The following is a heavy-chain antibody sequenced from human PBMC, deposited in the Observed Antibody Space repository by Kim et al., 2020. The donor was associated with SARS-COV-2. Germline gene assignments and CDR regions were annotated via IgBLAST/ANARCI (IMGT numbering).Heavy chain of an antibody. V-gene: IGHV3-49*03. Sequence: GGSLRLSCTASGFTFGDYAMSWFRQAPGKGLEWVGFIRSKAYGGTTEYAASVKGRFTISRDDSKSIAYLQMNSLKTEDTAVYYCTRDIDILTGYSYYYYGMDVWGQGTTVTVSS. CDR3: TRDIDILTGYSYYYYGMDV. D-gene: IGHD3-9*01. CDR1: GFTFGDYA. CDR2: IRSKAYGGTT. J-gene: IGHJ6*02.